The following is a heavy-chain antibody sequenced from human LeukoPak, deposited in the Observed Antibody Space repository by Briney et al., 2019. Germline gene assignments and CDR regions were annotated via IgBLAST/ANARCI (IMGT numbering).Heavy chain of an antibody. V-gene: IGHV3-11*05. CDR1: GFTFSDYY. CDR3: ARGGGSYFLY. J-gene: IGHJ4*03. D-gene: IGHD1-26*01. CDR2: ISSTNSYT. Sequence: SPTLSCAASGFTFSDYYMSWIRHPPGQGLEWISYISSTNSYTNYADSVKGRFTISRDNAKNSLYLQMNSLRAEDTAVYYCARGGGSYFLYWGQGTTVTVSS.